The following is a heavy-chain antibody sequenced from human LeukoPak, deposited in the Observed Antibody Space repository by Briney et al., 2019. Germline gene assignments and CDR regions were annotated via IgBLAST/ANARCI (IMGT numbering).Heavy chain of an antibody. V-gene: IGHV1-2*02. CDR3: ARSGFSTGFYLDF. Sequence: ASVKVSCKASGYTFTGQFIHWLRPAPGQGLEWRGWIDPPSGAPHYAPKFQDRATMTRDTSIATAYLEVHRLKSDDTAVYYCARSGFSTGFYLDFCGQGTLISVSS. CDR1: GYTFTGQF. D-gene: IGHD6-19*01. J-gene: IGHJ4*02. CDR2: IDPPSGAP.